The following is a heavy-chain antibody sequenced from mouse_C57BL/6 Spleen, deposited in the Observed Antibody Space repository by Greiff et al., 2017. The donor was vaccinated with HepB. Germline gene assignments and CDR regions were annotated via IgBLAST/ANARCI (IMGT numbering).Heavy chain of an antibody. J-gene: IGHJ3*01. Sequence: EVKLMESGAELVRPGASVKLSCTASGFNIKDDYMHWVKQRTDQGLEWIGWIDPENGDTEYASKFQGKATITADTSSNTAYLQLSSLTSEDTAVYYCTTGQLRPPFAYWGQGTLVTVSA. CDR2: IDPENGDT. CDR1: GFNIKDDY. CDR3: TTGQLRPPFAY. D-gene: IGHD3-2*02. V-gene: IGHV14-4*01.